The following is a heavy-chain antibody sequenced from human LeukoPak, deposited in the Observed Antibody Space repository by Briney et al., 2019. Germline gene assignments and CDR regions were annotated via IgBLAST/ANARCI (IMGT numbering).Heavy chain of an antibody. CDR1: GGSFSGYY. J-gene: IGHJ2*01. V-gene: IGHV4-34*01. CDR3: ARAMKGYSSSWYVSGWYFDL. Sequence: SETLSLTCAVYGGSFSGYYWSWIRQPPGKGLEWIGEINHSGSTNYNPSLKSRVTISVDTSKNQFSLKLSSVTAADTAVYYCARAMKGYSSSWYVSGWYFDLWGRGTLVTVSS. CDR2: INHSGST. D-gene: IGHD6-13*01.